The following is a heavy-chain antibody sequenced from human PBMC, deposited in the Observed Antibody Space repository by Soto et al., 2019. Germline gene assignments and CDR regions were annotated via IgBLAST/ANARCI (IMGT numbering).Heavy chain of an antibody. CDR2: IYYSGST. CDR1: GGSISSGGYY. V-gene: IGHV4-31*03. Sequence: SETLSLTCTVSGGSISSGGYYWSWIRQHPGKGLEWIGYIYYSGSTYYNPSLKSRVTISVDTSKNQFSLKLSSVTAADTAVYYCARDRGYCSGGSCYPAGWFDPWGQGTLVTVSS. J-gene: IGHJ5*02. CDR3: ARDRGYCSGGSCYPAGWFDP. D-gene: IGHD2-15*01.